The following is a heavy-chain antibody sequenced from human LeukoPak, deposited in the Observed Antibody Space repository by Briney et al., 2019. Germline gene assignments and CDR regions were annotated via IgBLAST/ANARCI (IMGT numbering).Heavy chain of an antibody. CDR3: ARVTGYMTEDYFDY. V-gene: IGHV1-69*06. Sequence: SVKVSCKASGGTFSSYAISWVRQAPGQGLEWVGGIIPIFGTANYAQKFQGRVTITADKSTSTAYMELSSLRSEDTAVYYCARVTGYMTEDYFDYWGQGTLITVSS. CDR2: IIPIFGTA. J-gene: IGHJ4*02. D-gene: IGHD6-13*01. CDR1: GGTFSSYA.